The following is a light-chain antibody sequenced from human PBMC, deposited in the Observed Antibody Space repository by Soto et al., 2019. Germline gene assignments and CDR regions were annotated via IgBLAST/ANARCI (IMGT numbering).Light chain of an antibody. Sequence: DIQMTQSPSTLSASVGDRVTISCRASQSISSWLAWYQQKPGKAPNLLIYDASSLQSGVPSRFSSIGSETEFTLTISSLQPDDFATYYCQQYNSHWTFGQGTKVEIK. CDR3: QQYNSHWT. CDR2: DAS. CDR1: QSISSW. V-gene: IGKV1-5*01. J-gene: IGKJ1*01.